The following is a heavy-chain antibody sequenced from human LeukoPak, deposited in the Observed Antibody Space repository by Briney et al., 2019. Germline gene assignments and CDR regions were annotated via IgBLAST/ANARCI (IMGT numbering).Heavy chain of an antibody. J-gene: IGHJ6*03. D-gene: IGHD2-8*01. V-gene: IGHV4-34*01. Sequence: SEALSLTCAVYGGSFSGYYWSWIRQPPGKGLEWIGEINHSGSTNYNPSLKSRVTISVDTSKNQFSLKLSSVTAADTAVYYCARGPLMVGKAYYYYYYMDVWGKGTTVTVSS. CDR1: GGSFSGYY. CDR3: ARGPLMVGKAYYYYYYMDV. CDR2: INHSGST.